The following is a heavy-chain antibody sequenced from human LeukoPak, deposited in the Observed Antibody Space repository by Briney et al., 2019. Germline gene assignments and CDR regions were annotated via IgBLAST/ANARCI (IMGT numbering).Heavy chain of an antibody. CDR1: GFTFSSHW. Sequence: QTGGSLRLSCAASGFTFSSHWMSYVRQAPGKGLEWVSAISGSGGTAYYADSVKGRFTISRDNSKNTLYLQMNSLRAEDTAVYYCAKKGYYDGSGYYMYYFDHWGQGTLVTVSS. J-gene: IGHJ4*02. CDR3: AKKGYYDGSGYYMYYFDH. V-gene: IGHV3-23*01. D-gene: IGHD3-22*01. CDR2: ISGSGGTA.